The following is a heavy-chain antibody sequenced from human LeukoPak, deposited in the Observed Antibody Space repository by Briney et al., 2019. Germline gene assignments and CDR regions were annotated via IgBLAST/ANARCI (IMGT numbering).Heavy chain of an antibody. D-gene: IGHD6-13*01. CDR3: ARDAARAAGLFDY. Sequence: ASVKVSCKASGCTFTGYYLQWVRQAPGQGLEWMGWINPNSGGTNYAQKFQGRVTMTRYTSISTAYMELSRLRSDDTAVYYCARDAARAAGLFDYWGQGTLVTVSS. J-gene: IGHJ4*02. V-gene: IGHV1-2*02. CDR2: INPNSGGT. CDR1: GCTFTGYY.